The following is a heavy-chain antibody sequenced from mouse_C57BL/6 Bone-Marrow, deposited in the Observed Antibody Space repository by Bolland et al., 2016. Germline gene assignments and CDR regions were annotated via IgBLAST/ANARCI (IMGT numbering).Heavy chain of an antibody. J-gene: IGHJ4*01. CDR2: GYT. V-gene: IGHV1-7*01. Sequence: GYTKYNQKFKDKATLTADKSSSTAYMQLSSLTYEDSAVYYCARWAVEGYYAMDHWGQGTS. CDR3: ARWAVEGYYAMDH. D-gene: IGHD1-1*01.